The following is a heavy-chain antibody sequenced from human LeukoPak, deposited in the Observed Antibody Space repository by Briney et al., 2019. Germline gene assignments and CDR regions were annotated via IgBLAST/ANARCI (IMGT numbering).Heavy chain of an antibody. V-gene: IGHV1-69*13. Sequence: SVKVSCKASGGTFSSYDISWVRQAPGQGLEWMGGNTPISGTAKYAQKFQGRVTITADESTSTAYMELSSLRSEDTAVYYCARGPFGETPLYFDYWGQGTLVTVSS. CDR3: ARGPFGETPLYFDY. D-gene: IGHD3-10*01. CDR2: NTPISGTA. CDR1: GGTFSSYD. J-gene: IGHJ4*02.